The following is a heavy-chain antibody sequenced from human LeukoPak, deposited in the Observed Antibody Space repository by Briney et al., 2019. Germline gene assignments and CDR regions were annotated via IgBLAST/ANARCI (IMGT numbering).Heavy chain of an antibody. CDR1: GFTFSSYA. Sequence: GGSLRLSCAASGFTFSSYAMHWVRQAPGKGLEWVAVISYDGSNKYYADSVKGRFTISRDNSKNTLYLQMNSLRAEDTALYYCAKEIGYCSSTSCYPFDYWGQGTLVTVSS. J-gene: IGHJ4*02. V-gene: IGHV3-30-3*01. CDR3: AKEIGYCSSTSCYPFDY. CDR2: ISYDGSNK. D-gene: IGHD2-2*01.